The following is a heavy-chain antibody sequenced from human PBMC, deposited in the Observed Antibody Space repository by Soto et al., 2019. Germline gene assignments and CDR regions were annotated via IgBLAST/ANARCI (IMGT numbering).Heavy chain of an antibody. CDR1: GYTFTGYY. V-gene: IGHV1-2*04. Sequence: GASVKVSCKASGYTFTGYYMHWVRQAPGQGLEWMGWINPNSGGTNYAQKFQGWVTMTRDTSISTAYMELSRLRSDDTAVYYCARGSGCSSTSCYRAFDIWGQGTMVTVSS. J-gene: IGHJ3*02. CDR2: INPNSGGT. CDR3: ARGSGCSSTSCYRAFDI. D-gene: IGHD2-2*01.